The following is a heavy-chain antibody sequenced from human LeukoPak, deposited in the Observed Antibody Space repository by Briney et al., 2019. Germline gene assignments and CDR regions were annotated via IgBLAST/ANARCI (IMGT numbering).Heavy chain of an antibody. CDR2: IYYSGST. D-gene: IGHD3-10*01. CDR1: GGSFNTYY. Sequence: SETLSLTCTVSGGSFNTYYWSWIRQPPGKGLEWIGYIYYSGSTYYNPSLKSRVTISVNASKNQFSLKLSSVTAADTAVYYCARESYYGGLDYWGQGTLVTVSS. V-gene: IGHV4-59*12. CDR3: ARESYYGGLDY. J-gene: IGHJ4*02.